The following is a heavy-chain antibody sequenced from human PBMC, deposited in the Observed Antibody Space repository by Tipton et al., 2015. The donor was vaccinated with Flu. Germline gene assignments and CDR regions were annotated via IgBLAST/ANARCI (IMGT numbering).Heavy chain of an antibody. D-gene: IGHD1-26*01. CDR3: ATEVAWQGGGYYGMDV. Sequence: SLRLSCAASGFTFDGYAMHWVRQVPGKGLEWVSLISWDGGSTFYGDSVRGRFTVSRDNRRNSLYLQMNSLRLEDTALYYCATEVAWQGGGYYGMDVWGQGTRVTVS. V-gene: IGHV3-43D*03. CDR2: ISWDGGST. CDR1: GFTFDGYA. J-gene: IGHJ6*02.